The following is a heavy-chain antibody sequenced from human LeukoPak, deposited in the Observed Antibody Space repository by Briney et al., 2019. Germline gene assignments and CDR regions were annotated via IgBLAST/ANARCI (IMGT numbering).Heavy chain of an antibody. CDR2: INHSGST. Sequence: SETLSLTCAVYGGSFSGYYWSWIRQPPGKGLEWIGEINHSGSTNYNPSLKSRVTISVDTSKNQFSLKLSSVTAADTAVYYCARGLLVGYYYHSSGPQLAFDIWGQGTMVTVSS. D-gene: IGHD3-22*01. CDR3: ARGLLVGYYYHSSGPQLAFDI. V-gene: IGHV4-34*01. J-gene: IGHJ3*02. CDR1: GGSFSGYY.